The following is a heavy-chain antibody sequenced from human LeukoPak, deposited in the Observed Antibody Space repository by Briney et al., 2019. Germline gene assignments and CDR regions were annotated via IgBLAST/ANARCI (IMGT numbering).Heavy chain of an antibody. V-gene: IGHV4-59*01. CDR1: RGSMTNYY. CDR2: LFYSGSP. D-gene: IGHD3-16*01. J-gene: IGHJ5*02. Sequence: PSETLSLTCSVSRGSMTNYYWTWIRQPPGRGLEWTGSLFYSGSPNANPSLQSRLTMSVDTSKNQFSLRLTSVTAADTALYFCARGGPRWLDPWGQGTLVIVSS. CDR3: ARGGPRWLDP.